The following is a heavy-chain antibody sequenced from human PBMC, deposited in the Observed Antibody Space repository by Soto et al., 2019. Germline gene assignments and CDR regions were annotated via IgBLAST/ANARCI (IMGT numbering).Heavy chain of an antibody. CDR2: INPKSGGT. J-gene: IGHJ6*02. Sequence: ASVKVSCKASGYSFADYHIHWVRQAPGQGLEWLGRINPKSGGTSTAQKFQGWVTMTRDRSISTVYMELTRLRSDDTAVYFCARGHSTDCSNGVCSFFYNHEMDVWG. CDR3: ARGHSTDCSNGVCSFFYNHEMDV. CDR1: GYSFADYH. V-gene: IGHV1-2*04. D-gene: IGHD2-8*01.